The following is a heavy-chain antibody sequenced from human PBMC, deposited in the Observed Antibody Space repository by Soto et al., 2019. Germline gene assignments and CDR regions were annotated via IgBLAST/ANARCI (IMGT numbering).Heavy chain of an antibody. CDR2: INPSGGST. V-gene: IGHV1-46*01. Sequence: GSVKVSCKASGYTFTSYYMHWVRQAPGQGLEWMGRINPSGGSTSYAQKFQGRVTMTRNTAISTAYMELSSLRSEDTAVYYCARGPYYDFWPYYFDFWGQGTPVTVSS. J-gene: IGHJ4*02. CDR1: GYTFTSYY. D-gene: IGHD3-3*01. CDR3: ARGPYYDFWPYYFDF.